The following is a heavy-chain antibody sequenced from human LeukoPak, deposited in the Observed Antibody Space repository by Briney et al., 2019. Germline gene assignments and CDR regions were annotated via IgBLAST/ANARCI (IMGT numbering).Heavy chain of an antibody. J-gene: IGHJ5*02. CDR3: ARGSGSYSFNLLGFDP. V-gene: IGHV3-48*01. Sequence: QPGGSLRLSCAASGFTFSSYAMSWVRQAPGKGLEWVSYISSSSSTIYYADSVKGRFTISRDNAKNSLYLQMNSLRAEDTAVYYCARGSGSYSFNLLGFDPWGQGTLVTVSS. CDR2: ISSSSSTI. D-gene: IGHD1-26*01. CDR1: GFTFSSYA.